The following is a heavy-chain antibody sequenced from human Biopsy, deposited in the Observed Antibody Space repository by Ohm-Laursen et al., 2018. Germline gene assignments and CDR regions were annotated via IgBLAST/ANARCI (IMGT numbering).Heavy chain of an antibody. CDR1: GFTFGDAW. CDR3: STVGGDFYYNGMDV. CDR2: IKSKFDGETT. V-gene: IGHV3-15*01. J-gene: IGHJ6*02. D-gene: IGHD3-16*01. Sequence: SLRLSCSATGFTFGDAWMSWIRQAPGKGLEWVGRIKSKFDGETTDYAAPVKGRFIISGDDSKSTLFLQMNSLKVEDTGLYFCSTVGGDFYYNGMDVWGQGTTVTVSS.